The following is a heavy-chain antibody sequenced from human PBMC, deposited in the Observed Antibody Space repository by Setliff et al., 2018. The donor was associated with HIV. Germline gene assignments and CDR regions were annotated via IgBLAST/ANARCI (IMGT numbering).Heavy chain of an antibody. V-gene: IGHV1-69*05. Sequence: ASVKVSCKAAGGTFNSYILSWVRQAPGQGLEWTGGIIPSFGTVTYAQKFQGRVTITTDGSMTTVYMELSSLRSEDTAVYYCARVRRGCSSHSCPLENWGQGTLVTVSS. CDR3: ARVRRGCSSHSCPLEN. D-gene: IGHD2-2*01. CDR1: GGTFNSYI. J-gene: IGHJ4*02. CDR2: IIPSFGTV.